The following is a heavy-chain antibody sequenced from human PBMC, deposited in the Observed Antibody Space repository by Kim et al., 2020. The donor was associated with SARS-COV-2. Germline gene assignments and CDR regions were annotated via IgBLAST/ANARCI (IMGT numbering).Heavy chain of an antibody. J-gene: IGHJ4*02. CDR2: INHSGST. D-gene: IGHD1-7*01. CDR3: ARGFDWNYVRAFDY. CDR1: GGSFSGYY. V-gene: IGHV4-34*01. Sequence: SETLSLTCAVYGGSFSGYYWSWIRQPPGKGLEWIGEINHSGSTNYNPSLKSRVTISVDTSKNQFSLKLSSVTAADTAVYYCARGFDWNYVRAFDYWGQGTLVTVSS.